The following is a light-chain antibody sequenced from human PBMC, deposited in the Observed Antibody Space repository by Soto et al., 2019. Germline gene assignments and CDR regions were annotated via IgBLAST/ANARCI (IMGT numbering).Light chain of an antibody. V-gene: IGKV1-5*01. J-gene: IGKJ1*01. CDR3: QKYKSYWT. CDR2: DAS. Sequence: DIQMTQSPSTLSASVGDRVTITCRASQSISSWLAWYQQKPGKAPKLLIYDASSLESGVTSRCSGRGSGTEFTLTIRRLQADDFATCYCQKYKSYWTFGQGTKVEIK. CDR1: QSISSW.